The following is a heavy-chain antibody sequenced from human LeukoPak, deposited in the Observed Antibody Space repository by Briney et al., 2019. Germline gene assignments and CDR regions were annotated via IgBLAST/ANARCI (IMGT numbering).Heavy chain of an antibody. CDR3: AREAHGSGTYYSDY. V-gene: IGHV1-2*02. Sequence: ASVKVSFKASGYTFTGYYIHWVRQTPGQGPEWMGWINPNSGDTYYTQMFQGRVTMTRDTSITTAYMELSRLRSDDRAVYYCAREAHGSGTYYSDYWGQGTLVTVSS. CDR1: GYTFTGYY. J-gene: IGHJ4*02. D-gene: IGHD3-10*01. CDR2: INPNSGDT.